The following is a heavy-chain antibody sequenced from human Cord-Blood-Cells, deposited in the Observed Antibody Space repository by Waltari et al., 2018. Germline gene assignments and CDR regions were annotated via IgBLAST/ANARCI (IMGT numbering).Heavy chain of an antibody. V-gene: IGHV4-34*01. CDR2: INHSGST. D-gene: IGHD7-27*01. Sequence: QVQLQQWGAGLLKPSETLSLTCAVYGGSFSGYYWSWIRQPPGKGLEWIGEINHSGSTNYNPSVKSRVTISVDTSKNQFSLKLSSVTAADTAVYYCARQLSWGWFAFDIWGQGTMVTVSS. CDR3: ARQLSWGWFAFDI. J-gene: IGHJ3*02. CDR1: GGSFSGYY.